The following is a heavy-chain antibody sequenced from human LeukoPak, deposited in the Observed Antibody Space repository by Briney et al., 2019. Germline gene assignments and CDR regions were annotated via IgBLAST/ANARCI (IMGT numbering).Heavy chain of an antibody. J-gene: IGHJ6*03. CDR1: GFTFSSYS. CDR2: ISTTSGNI. V-gene: IGHV3-21*01. D-gene: IGHD6-19*01. Sequence: GGSLRLSCAASGFTFSSYSMNWVRQAPGKGLEWVAAISTTSGNIYYADSVKGRFTISRDNAKNSLYLQMNSLRAEDTAVYYCAREGAYSSGWYEMASRYYYMDVWGKGTTVTISS. CDR3: AREGAYSSGWYEMASRYYYMDV.